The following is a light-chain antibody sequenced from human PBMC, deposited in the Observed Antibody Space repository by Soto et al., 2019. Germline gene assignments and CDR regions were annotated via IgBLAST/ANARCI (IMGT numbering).Light chain of an antibody. V-gene: IGKV3-20*01. Sequence: EIVLTRSPGTLSLSPGEIATLSCRASQSVSSSYLAWYQQKPAQAPRLLIYGASSRATGIPDRFSGSGSGTDFTLTISRLEPEDFAVYYCQQYGSLFGQGTKV. J-gene: IGKJ1*01. CDR1: QSVSSSY. CDR3: QQYGSL. CDR2: GAS.